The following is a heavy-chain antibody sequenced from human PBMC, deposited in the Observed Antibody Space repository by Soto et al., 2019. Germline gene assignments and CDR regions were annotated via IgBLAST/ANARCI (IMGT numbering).Heavy chain of an antibody. CDR2: INSDGSST. CDR1: GFTFSSYW. V-gene: IGHV3-74*01. CDR3: ARDQYDILTGYPDY. D-gene: IGHD3-9*01. J-gene: IGHJ4*02. Sequence: GGSLRLSCAASGFTFSSYWMHXVRQTXGKGLVWVSRINSDGSSTSYADSVKGRFTISRDNAKNTLYLQMNSLRAEDTAVYYCARDQYDILTGYPDYWGQGTLVTVSS.